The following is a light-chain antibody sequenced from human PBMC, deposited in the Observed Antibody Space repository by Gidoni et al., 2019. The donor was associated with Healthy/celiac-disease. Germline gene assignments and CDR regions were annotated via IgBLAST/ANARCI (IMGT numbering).Light chain of an antibody. J-gene: IGKJ2*01. CDR1: QSISSY. V-gene: IGKV1-39*01. CDR2: SAS. Sequence: DIQMTQSPSSLSASVGDRVTITCRASQSISSYLNWCQQKPGKAPKLLIYSASTLQSGVPSRFSGSGSGTDFTLTISSLQPEDFGTYYCQQSYSTPYTFXXXTRLEIK. CDR3: QQSYSTPYT.